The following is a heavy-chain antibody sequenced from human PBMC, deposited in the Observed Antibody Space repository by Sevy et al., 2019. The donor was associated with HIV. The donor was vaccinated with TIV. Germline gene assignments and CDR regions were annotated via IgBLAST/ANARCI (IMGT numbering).Heavy chain of an antibody. J-gene: IGHJ4*02. CDR1: GFTFSSYG. V-gene: IGHV3-30*03. D-gene: IGHD4-17*01. CDR2: ISYDGTNK. CDR3: ARDLEFYDYGDYGPAFNPDY. Sequence: GGSLRLSCAASGFTFSSYGMHWVRRAPGKGLDWVAVISYDGTNKYYADSVKGRFTIFRDNSKNTLYLQMNSLRAEDTAVYYCARDLEFYDYGDYGPAFNPDYWGRGTLVTVSS.